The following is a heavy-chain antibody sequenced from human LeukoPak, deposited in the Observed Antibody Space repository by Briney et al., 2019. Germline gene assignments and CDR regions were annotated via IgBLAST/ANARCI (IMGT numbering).Heavy chain of an antibody. CDR2: ISGSGGST. D-gene: IGHD3-10*01. CDR3: AKGFDYYGSGSYSAFDY. J-gene: IGHJ4*02. Sequence: TGGSLRLSCAASGFTFSSYAMSWVRQAPGKGLEWVSAISGSGGSTYYADSVKGRFTISRDNSKNTLYLQMNSLRAEDTAVYYCAKGFDYYGSGSYSAFDYWGQGTLVTVSS. CDR1: GFTFSSYA. V-gene: IGHV3-23*01.